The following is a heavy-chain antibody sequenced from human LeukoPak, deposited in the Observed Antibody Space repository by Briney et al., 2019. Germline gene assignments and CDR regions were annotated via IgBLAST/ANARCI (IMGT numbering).Heavy chain of an antibody. D-gene: IGHD6-13*01. CDR3: ARDGIAAAVDLYYYYYMDV. J-gene: IGHJ6*03. Sequence: GASVKVSCKASGYTFTSYGISWVRQAPGQGLEWMGLINPSGGSTNYAQKFQGRVTMTRDMSTSTVYMELSSLRSEDTAVYYCARDGIAAAVDLYYYYYMDVWGKGTTVTVSS. V-gene: IGHV1-46*01. CDR2: INPSGGST. CDR1: GYTFTSYG.